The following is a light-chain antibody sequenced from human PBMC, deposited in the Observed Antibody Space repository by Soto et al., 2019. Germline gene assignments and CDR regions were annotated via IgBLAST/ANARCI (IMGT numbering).Light chain of an antibody. CDR1: NSDVGSYNL. CDR2: EGS. CDR3: SSYTSSSYA. V-gene: IGLV2-14*02. J-gene: IGLJ1*01. Sequence: YGCTCRSMTNHCTVNNSDVGSYNLVSWYQHHPGKAPKLMIYEGSERPSEISNRFSGSKSGNTASLTISGLQAEDEADYYCSSYTSSSYAFGTGTKSPS.